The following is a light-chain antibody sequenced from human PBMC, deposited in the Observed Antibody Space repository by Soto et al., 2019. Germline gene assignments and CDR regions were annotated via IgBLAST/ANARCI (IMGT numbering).Light chain of an antibody. Sequence: QSALTQPASVSGGPGQSITISCTGTSSDVGGYTYVSWYQQHPGKAPKLMIYEVSNRPSGVSNRFSGSKSGNTASLTISGLQAEDEADYYCSSYTSSSTLVFGTGTKVTVL. V-gene: IGLV2-14*01. CDR2: EVS. J-gene: IGLJ1*01. CDR1: SSDVGGYTY. CDR3: SSYTSSSTLV.